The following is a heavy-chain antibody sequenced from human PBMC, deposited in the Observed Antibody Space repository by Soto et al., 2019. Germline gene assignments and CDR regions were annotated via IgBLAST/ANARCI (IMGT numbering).Heavy chain of an antibody. CDR3: ARGKVGSSSDY. V-gene: IGHV4-34*01. CDR1: GGSFSGYY. CDR2: INHSGST. J-gene: IGHJ4*02. Sequence: QVQLQQWGAGLLKPSETLSLTCAVYGGSFSGYYWSWIRQPPGKGLEWIGEINHSGSTNYNPSLKSRVTISXXTSKNQFSLKLSSVTAADTAVYYCARGKVGSSSDYWGQGTLVTVSS. D-gene: IGHD6-13*01.